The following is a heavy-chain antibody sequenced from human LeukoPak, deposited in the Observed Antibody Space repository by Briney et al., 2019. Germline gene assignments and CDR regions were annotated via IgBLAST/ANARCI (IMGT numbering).Heavy chain of an antibody. CDR2: ITGSGATT. CDR3: ARAPVIVMHDWYFDL. J-gene: IGHJ2*01. D-gene: IGHD3-22*01. CDR1: GFTFSSYA. Sequence: GGSLRLSCAASGFTFSSYAMSWVRQAPGKGLEWVSSITGSGATTYYAESVKGRFTISRDKSKNTVHLQMNSLRAEDTAIYYCARAPVIVMHDWYFDLWGRGTLVTVSS. V-gene: IGHV3-23*01.